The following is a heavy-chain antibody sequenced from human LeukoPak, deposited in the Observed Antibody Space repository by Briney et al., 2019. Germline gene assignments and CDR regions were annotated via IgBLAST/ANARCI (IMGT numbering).Heavy chain of an antibody. CDR3: ARVQWPYDSFAYYVDH. CDR1: GFTFSDSAYT. Sequence: GGSLRLSCAASGFTFSDSAYTMNWVRQAPGKGLEWVLSISSSSSYKYYADSVKGRFTISRDNARNSLFLQMNSLKAEDTAVYYCARVQWPYDSFAYYVDHWGQGTLVAVSS. D-gene: IGHD3-22*01. V-gene: IGHV3-21*01. J-gene: IGHJ4*02. CDR2: ISSSSSYK.